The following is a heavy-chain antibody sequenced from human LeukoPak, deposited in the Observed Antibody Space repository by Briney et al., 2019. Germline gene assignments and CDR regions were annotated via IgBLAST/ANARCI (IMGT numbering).Heavy chain of an antibody. CDR2: ISHDGNNE. V-gene: IGHV3-30*03. D-gene: IGHD6-19*01. CDR1: GFTFNNYG. J-gene: IGHJ4*02. Sequence: GGSLRLSCAASGFTFNNYGLHWVRQAPGKGLEWVTLISHDGNNEYYADSVKGRFATSRDDSKNTLYLQMNSLRAEDTAVYYCARDGPGYSSGWYNLDYWGQGTLVTVSS. CDR3: ARDGPGYSSGWYNLDY.